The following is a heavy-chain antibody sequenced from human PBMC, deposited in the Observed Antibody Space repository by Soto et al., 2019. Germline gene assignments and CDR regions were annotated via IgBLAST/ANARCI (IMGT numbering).Heavy chain of an antibody. J-gene: IGHJ4*02. CDR2: MNTDGRVK. V-gene: IGHV3-7*01. CDR3: ARGYDYLIDY. CDR1: GFTFSASW. Sequence: GGSLRLSCAASGFTFSASWMNWVRQTPGKGPEWVANMNTDGRVKNYAESVRGRFTISRDNAKNSLYLQMNSLRAEDTAVYSCARGYDYLIDYWGQGTPVTVSS. D-gene: IGHD3-22*01.